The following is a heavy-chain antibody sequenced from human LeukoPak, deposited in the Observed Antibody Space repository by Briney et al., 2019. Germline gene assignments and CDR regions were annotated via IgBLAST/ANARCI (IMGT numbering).Heavy chain of an antibody. CDR2: IYSGGST. CDR3: ARALGGPQSYGMDV. J-gene: IGHJ6*02. Sequence: GGSLRLSCAASGFTVSGNSMTWVRQAPGRGLEWVSLIYSGGSTFYADSVKGRFTISRDSSKNTLYLQMNSLTTEDTAVYYCARALGGPQSYGMDVWGQGTTVTVSS. CDR1: GFTVSGNS. D-gene: IGHD3-16*01. V-gene: IGHV3-53*01.